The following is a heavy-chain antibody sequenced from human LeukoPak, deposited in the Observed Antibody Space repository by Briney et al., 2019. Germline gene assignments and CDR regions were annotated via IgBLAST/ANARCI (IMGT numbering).Heavy chain of an antibody. J-gene: IGHJ4*02. CDR3: GRHLYGSGSSRGFDY. V-gene: IGHV4-59*08. CDR1: GGSISSYY. Sequence: SETLSLTCTVSGGSISSYYWSWIRQPTGKGLEWTGYIYYSGSTNYNPSLKSRVTISVVTSKNQFSLKLSSVTAADTAVYYCGRHLYGSGSSRGFDYWGQGTLVTVSS. CDR2: IYYSGST. D-gene: IGHD3-10*01.